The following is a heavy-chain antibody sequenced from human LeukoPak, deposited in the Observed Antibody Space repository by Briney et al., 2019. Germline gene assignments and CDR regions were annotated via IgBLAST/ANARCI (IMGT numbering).Heavy chain of an antibody. V-gene: IGHV4-59*01. CDR2: IYYSGST. CDR3: ARDPGSGWPFFDY. D-gene: IGHD6-19*01. J-gene: IGHJ4*02. CDR1: GGSISSYY. Sequence: SETLSLTCTVSGGSISSYYWSWIRQPPGKGLEWIEYIYYSGSTNYNPSLKSRVTISVDTSKNQFSLKLSSVTAADTAVYYCARDPGSGWPFFDYWGQGTLVTVSS.